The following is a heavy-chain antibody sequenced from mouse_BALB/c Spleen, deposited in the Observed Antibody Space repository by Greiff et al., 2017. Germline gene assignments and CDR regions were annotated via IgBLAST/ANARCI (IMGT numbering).Heavy chain of an antibody. CDR3: ARKRSSYDAMDY. J-gene: IGHJ4*01. D-gene: IGHD1-1*01. CDR2: IYPGDGDT. Sequence: QVQLQQSGGELARPGASVKLSCKASGYTFTSYWMQWVKQRPGQGLEWIGAIYPGDGDTRYTQKFKGKATLTADKSSSTAYMQLSSLASEDSAVYYCARKRSSYDAMDYWGQGTSVTVSS. V-gene: IGHV1-87*01. CDR1: GYTFTSYW.